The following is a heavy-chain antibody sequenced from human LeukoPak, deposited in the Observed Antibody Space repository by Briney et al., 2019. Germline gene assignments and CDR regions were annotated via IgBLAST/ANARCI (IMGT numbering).Heavy chain of an antibody. D-gene: IGHD3-22*01. CDR2: IYTSGNT. J-gene: IGHJ4*02. V-gene: IGHV3-53*01. Sequence: GSLRLSCAASGFTGSRSYISWVRQAPGKGLEWVSVIYTSGNTYYADSVKGRFTISRDNSKNTLYLQMNSLRAEDTAVYYCARAPFYFDSSNYPYFDYWGQGTLVTVSS. CDR1: GFTGSRSY. CDR3: ARAPFYFDSSNYPYFDY.